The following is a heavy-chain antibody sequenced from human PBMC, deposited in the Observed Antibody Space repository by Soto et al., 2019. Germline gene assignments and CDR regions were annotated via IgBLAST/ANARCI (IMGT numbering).Heavy chain of an antibody. Sequence: ASVKVSCKASGYTFTGYYMHWVRQAPGQGLEWMGWINLNSGGTNYAQKFQGWVTMTRDTSISTAYMELSRLRSDDTAVYYCAICSSTSCYRQNYYYYGMDVWGQGTTVTVSS. V-gene: IGHV1-2*04. CDR2: INLNSGGT. CDR3: AICSSTSCYRQNYYYYGMDV. CDR1: GYTFTGYY. J-gene: IGHJ6*02. D-gene: IGHD2-2*01.